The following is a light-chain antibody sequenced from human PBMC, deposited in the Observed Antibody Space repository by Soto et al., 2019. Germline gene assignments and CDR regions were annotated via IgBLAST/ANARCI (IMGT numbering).Light chain of an antibody. Sequence: IVLTQSPDTLSLSPGERATLSCRASQSVSSSYLVWYQQKTGQAPGLLIYSASTRATGIPDRFSGSVSGTDFTLTISRLEPDDFAVYYCQQFGTSPPAITFGQGTRLELK. J-gene: IGKJ5*01. CDR2: SAS. CDR1: QSVSSSY. V-gene: IGKV3-20*01. CDR3: QQFGTSPPAIT.